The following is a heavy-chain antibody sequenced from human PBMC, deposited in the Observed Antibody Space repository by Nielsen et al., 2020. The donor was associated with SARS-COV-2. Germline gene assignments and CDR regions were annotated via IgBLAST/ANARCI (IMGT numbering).Heavy chain of an antibody. J-gene: IGHJ3*02. CDR3: ARAVLRIQLWFDAFDI. D-gene: IGHD5-18*01. CDR2: ISSSSSTI. CDR1: GSTFSSYS. Sequence: GESLKISCAASGSTFSSYSMNWVRQAPGKGLEWVSYISSSSSTIYYADSVKGRFTISRDNAKNSLYLQMNSLRAEDTAVYYCARAVLRIQLWFDAFDIWGQGTMVTVSS. V-gene: IGHV3-48*01.